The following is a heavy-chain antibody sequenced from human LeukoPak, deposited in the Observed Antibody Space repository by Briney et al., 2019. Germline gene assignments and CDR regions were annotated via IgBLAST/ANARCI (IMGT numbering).Heavy chain of an antibody. V-gene: IGHV3-9*01. CDR1: GFTFDDYA. Sequence: GRSLRLSCAASGFTFDDYAMHWVRQAPGKGLEWVSGISWNSGSIGYADSVKGRFTISRDNAKNSLYLQMNSLRAEDTALNYCAKVVRGVPPHFDYWGQGTLVTVSS. J-gene: IGHJ4*02. D-gene: IGHD3-10*01. CDR2: ISWNSGSI. CDR3: AKVVRGVPPHFDY.